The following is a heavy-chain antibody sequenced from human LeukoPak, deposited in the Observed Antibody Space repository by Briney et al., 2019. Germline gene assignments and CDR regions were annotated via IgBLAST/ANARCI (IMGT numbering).Heavy chain of an antibody. D-gene: IGHD6-19*01. V-gene: IGHV3-21*06. CDR3: ARWYSSRWYSDY. Sequence: PGGSLRLSCAASGFSFSTYSMIWVRQAPGQGLEWVSSVSGTSEYIYYADSVRGRFTISRDNAKNTVYLQMNSLRAEDTAVYYCARWYSSRWYSDYWGQGTLVTVSS. CDR2: VSGTSEYI. CDR1: GFSFSTYS. J-gene: IGHJ4*02.